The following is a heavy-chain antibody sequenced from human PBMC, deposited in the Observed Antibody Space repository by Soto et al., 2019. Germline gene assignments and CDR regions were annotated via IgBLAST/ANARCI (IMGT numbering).Heavy chain of an antibody. Sequence: GGSLRLSCAASGFTFSSYSMSWVRQAPGKGLEWVSAISGSGGSTYYADSVKGRFTISRDNSKNTLYLQMNSLRAEDTAVYYCAKDTWSLVATSLRGIFDYWGQGTLVTVSS. D-gene: IGHD5-12*01. CDR3: AKDTWSLVATSLRGIFDY. V-gene: IGHV3-23*01. CDR2: ISGSGGST. J-gene: IGHJ4*02. CDR1: GFTFSSYS.